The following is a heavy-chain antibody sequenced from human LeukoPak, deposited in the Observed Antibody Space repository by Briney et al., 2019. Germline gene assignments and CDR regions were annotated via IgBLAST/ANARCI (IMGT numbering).Heavy chain of an antibody. Sequence: PGGSLTLSCAASGFTFSGSAIHWVRQASGKGLEWVGRIRSKANNYATTYDASVRGRFTISRDDSKNTAYLQMNSLKTEDTAVYYCTRVHTGYWGQGTLVTVSS. CDR1: GFTFSGSA. D-gene: IGHD4-17*01. V-gene: IGHV3-73*01. J-gene: IGHJ4*02. CDR3: TRVHTGY. CDR2: IRSKANNYAT.